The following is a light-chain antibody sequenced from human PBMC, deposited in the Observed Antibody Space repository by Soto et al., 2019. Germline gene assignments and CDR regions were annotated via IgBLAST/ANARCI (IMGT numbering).Light chain of an antibody. CDR3: QQSYSTPHT. Sequence: DIQMTQSPSTLSGSVGDRVTITCRASQTITTILNWYQQXPRXXPXXXXXAXSSLQSGVPSRLTGSGSGTDFTLTISSLQPEDFATYYCQQSYSTPHTFGHVTRPEIK. V-gene: IGKV1-39*01. J-gene: IGKJ5*01. CDR2: AXS. CDR1: QTITTI.